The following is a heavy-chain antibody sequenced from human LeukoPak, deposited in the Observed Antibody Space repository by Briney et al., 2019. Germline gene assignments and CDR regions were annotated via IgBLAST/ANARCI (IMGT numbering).Heavy chain of an antibody. CDR3: GSSGWPRNAFDI. V-gene: IGHV1-69*06. CDR2: IIPIFGTA. CDR1: GGTFSSYA. J-gene: IGHJ3*02. D-gene: IGHD6-19*01. Sequence: ASVKVSCKASGGTFSSYAISWVRQAPGQGLEWMGGIIPIFGTANYAQKFQGRVTITADKSTSTAYMELSSLRSEDTAVYYCGSSGWPRNAFDIWGQGTMVTVSS.